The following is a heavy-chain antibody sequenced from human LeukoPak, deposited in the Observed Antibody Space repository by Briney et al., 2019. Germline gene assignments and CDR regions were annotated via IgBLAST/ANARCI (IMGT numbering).Heavy chain of an antibody. CDR3: ARDIGGSYFDY. CDR2: ISSNGSST. J-gene: IGHJ4*02. V-gene: IGHV3-64*01. Sequence: GGSLRLSCAASGFTFRSYAMHWVRQAPGKGLEYVSAISSNGSSTYYANSVKGRFTISRDNSKNTLYLQMGSLRAEDMAVYYCARDIGGSYFDYWGQGTLVTVSS. D-gene: IGHD1-26*01. CDR1: GFTFRSYA.